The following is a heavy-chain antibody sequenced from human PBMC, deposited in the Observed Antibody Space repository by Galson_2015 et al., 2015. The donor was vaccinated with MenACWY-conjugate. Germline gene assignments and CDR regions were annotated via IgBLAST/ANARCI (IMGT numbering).Heavy chain of an antibody. D-gene: IGHD3-22*01. CDR1: GFTFSSYG. J-gene: IGHJ4*02. V-gene: IGHV3-30*02. CDR2: IRYDGSNK. CDR3: AKDHYDSSGYYYVTNGYFDY. Sequence: SLRLSCAASGFTFSSYGMHWVRQAPGKGLEWVAFIRYDGSNKYYADSVKGRFTISRDNSKNTLYLQMNSLRAEDTAVYYCAKDHYDSSGYYYVTNGYFDYWGQGTLFTVSS.